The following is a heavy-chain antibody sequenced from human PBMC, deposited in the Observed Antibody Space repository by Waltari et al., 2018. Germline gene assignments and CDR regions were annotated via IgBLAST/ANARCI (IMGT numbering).Heavy chain of an antibody. Sequence: QVQLVQSGAEVKKPGASVKVSCKASGYTFTSYGISWVRQAPGQGLEWMGWISAYNGNTNYAQKLQGRVTMTTDTSTSTAYMELRSLRSDDTAVYYCARDAKDAGYYGSGSDYGMDVWGQGTTVTVSS. J-gene: IGHJ6*02. CDR2: ISAYNGNT. CDR3: ARDAKDAGYYGSGSDYGMDV. V-gene: IGHV1-18*01. D-gene: IGHD3-10*01. CDR1: GYTFTSYG.